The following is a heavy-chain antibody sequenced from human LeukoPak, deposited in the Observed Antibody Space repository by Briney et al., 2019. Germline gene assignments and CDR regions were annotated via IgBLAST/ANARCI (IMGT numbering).Heavy chain of an antibody. CDR2: ISSSSSYI. V-gene: IGHV3-21*01. CDR3: ARDRWEQSTNWFDP. J-gene: IGHJ5*02. D-gene: IGHD1-26*01. Sequence: GGSLRLSCAASGFTFSSYSMNWVRQAPGKGLEWVSSISSSSSYIYYADSVKGRFTIYRDNAKNSLYLQMNSLRAEDTAVYYCARDRWEQSTNWFDPWGQGTLVTVSS. CDR1: GFTFSSYS.